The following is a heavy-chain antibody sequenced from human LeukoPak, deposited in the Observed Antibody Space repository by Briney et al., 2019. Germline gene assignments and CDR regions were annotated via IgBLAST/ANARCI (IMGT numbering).Heavy chain of an antibody. CDR3: ARESFAARWD. D-gene: IGHD6-6*01. CDR1: GFMFSTYW. Sequence: GGSLRLSCAASGFMFSTYWMSWVRQAPGKGLEWVANIKQDGSEKYYVDSAKGRFTISRDNAKNSLYLQMNSLRAEDTAVYYCARESFAARWDWGQGTLVTVSS. J-gene: IGHJ4*02. CDR2: IKQDGSEK. V-gene: IGHV3-7*01.